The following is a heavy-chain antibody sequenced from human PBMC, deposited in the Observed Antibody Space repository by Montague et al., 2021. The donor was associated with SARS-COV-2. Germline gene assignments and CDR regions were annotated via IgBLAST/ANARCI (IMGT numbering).Heavy chain of an antibody. D-gene: IGHD3-9*01. CDR3: ARLSKTGYPPLYYYYGMDV. Sequence: SETLSLTCTVSGGSISSSSYYWSWIRQPSGKGLEWIGSIYYSGSTYYNPSLKSRVTISVDTSKNQFSLKPSSVTAADTAVYYCARLSKTGYPPLYYYYGMDVWGQGTTVTVSS. CDR2: IYYSGST. CDR1: GGSISSSSYY. J-gene: IGHJ6*02. V-gene: IGHV4-39*01.